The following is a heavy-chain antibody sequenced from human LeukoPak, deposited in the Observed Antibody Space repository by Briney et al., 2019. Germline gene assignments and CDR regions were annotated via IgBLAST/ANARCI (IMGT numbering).Heavy chain of an antibody. J-gene: IGHJ4*02. CDR3: ARTYYDFWSGYSSYYFDY. Sequence: PSETLSLTCTVSGGSISSYYWSWIRQPPGKGLEWIGYIYYSGSTNYNPSLKSRVTISVDTSKNQFSLKLSSVTAADTAVYYCARTYYDFWSGYSSYYFDYWGQGTLVTVSS. CDR1: GGSISSYY. CDR2: IYYSGST. V-gene: IGHV4-59*08. D-gene: IGHD3-3*01.